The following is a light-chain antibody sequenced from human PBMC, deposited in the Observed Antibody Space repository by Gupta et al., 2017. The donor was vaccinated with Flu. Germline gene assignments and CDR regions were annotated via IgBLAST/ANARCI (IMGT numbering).Light chain of an antibody. V-gene: IGKV3-15*01. CDR3: QQQNEWLRT. J-gene: IGKJ2*01. CDR1: QNIGSD. Sequence: EIEMTQSPATLSVPPGERATLFCRASQNIGSDLAWYQQKPGQAPRLLIYGASMRATTTPLRFSGSGSGTEFSLTIGSLQSEDSAVYYCQQQNEWLRTFGQGTKLDIK. CDR2: GAS.